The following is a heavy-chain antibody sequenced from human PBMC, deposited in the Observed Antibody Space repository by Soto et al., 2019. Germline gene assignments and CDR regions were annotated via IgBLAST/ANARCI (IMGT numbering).Heavy chain of an antibody. CDR3: ARDKITGLFDY. V-gene: IGHV4-30-2*01. J-gene: IGHJ4*02. CDR1: GGSISSGGYS. D-gene: IGHD2-8*02. Sequence: SETLSLTSTVSGGSISSGGYSWSWIRQPPGKGLEWIGYIYHSGSTYYNPSLKSRVTISVDRSKNQFSLKLSSVTAADTAVYYCARDKITGLFDYWGQGTLVTVS. CDR2: IYHSGST.